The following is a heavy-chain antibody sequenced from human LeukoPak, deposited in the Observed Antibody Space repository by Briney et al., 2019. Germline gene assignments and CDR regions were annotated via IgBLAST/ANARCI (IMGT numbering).Heavy chain of an antibody. Sequence: SETLSLTCTVSNDSFSNYYWTWIRQSPGKALEWIGYVYYTDKTHYNPSLKSRVFISADTSQNQFSLRLSSVTAADTAVYYCARASMSRRDGYNRHYEIDHWGQGTLVTVSS. V-gene: IGHV4-59*01. CDR1: NDSFSNYY. J-gene: IGHJ1*01. CDR2: VYYTDKT. D-gene: IGHD5-24*01. CDR3: ARASMSRRDGYNRHYEIDH.